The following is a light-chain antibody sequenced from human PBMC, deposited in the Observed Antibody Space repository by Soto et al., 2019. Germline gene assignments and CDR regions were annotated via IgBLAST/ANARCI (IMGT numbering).Light chain of an antibody. V-gene: IGLV1-44*01. J-gene: IGLJ2*01. CDR2: SNN. Sequence: QSVLTQPPSASGTPGQRVTISCSGSSSNIGSNTVYWYQQLPGTAPKLLIYSNNQRPSGVPDRFSGSKSGTSASLAISGLLSEDEADYYCAAWDDSPNGVVFGGGTQLHVL. CDR1: SSNIGSNT. CDR3: AAWDDSPNGVV.